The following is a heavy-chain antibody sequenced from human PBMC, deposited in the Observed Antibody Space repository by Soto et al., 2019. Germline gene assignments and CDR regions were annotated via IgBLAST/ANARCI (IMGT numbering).Heavy chain of an antibody. J-gene: IGHJ4*02. CDR3: ARAEVRQGATLFDL. Sequence: SETLSLTCGVSDGSLRGHYWSWIRQPPGKGLEWIAEINHSGFTNYNPSFKSRVTISRDTSTNQISLKLTSVTAADSAVYYCARAEVRQGATLFDLWGQGTLVTVSS. D-gene: IGHD1-26*01. CDR2: INHSGFT. V-gene: IGHV4-34*01. CDR1: DGSLRGHY.